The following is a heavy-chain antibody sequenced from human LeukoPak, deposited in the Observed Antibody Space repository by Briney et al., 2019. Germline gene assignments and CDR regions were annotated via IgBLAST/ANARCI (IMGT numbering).Heavy chain of an antibody. CDR3: AVEGYCSGGSCYTNWFDS. Sequence: GGSLRLSCVASGFTFSSYSMNWVRQAPGKGLEWVSYISSSGTTKYYADSVKGRFTISRDNVKNSLYLQMNSLRDEDTAVYYCAVEGYCSGGSCYTNWFDSWGQGTLVTVSS. CDR1: GFTFSSYS. CDR2: ISSSGTTK. J-gene: IGHJ5*01. V-gene: IGHV3-48*02. D-gene: IGHD2-15*01.